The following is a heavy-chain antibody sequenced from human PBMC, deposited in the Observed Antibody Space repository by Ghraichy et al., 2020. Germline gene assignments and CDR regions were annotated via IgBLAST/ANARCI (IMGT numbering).Heavy chain of an antibody. CDR3: AKDADPGHYDFWSGYCLYY. CDR1: GFTFSSYG. D-gene: IGHD3-3*01. J-gene: IGHJ4*02. V-gene: IGHV3-30*18. Sequence: SCAASGFTFSSYGMHWVRQAPGKGLEWVAVISYDGSNKYYADSVKGRFTISRDNSKNTLYLQMNSLRAEDTAVYYCAKDADPGHYDFWSGYCLYYWGQGTLVTVSS. CDR2: ISYDGSNK.